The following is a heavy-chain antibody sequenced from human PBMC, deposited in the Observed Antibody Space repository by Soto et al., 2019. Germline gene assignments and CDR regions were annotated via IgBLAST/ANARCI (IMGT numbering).Heavy chain of an antibody. D-gene: IGHD2-2*01. CDR3: ARKVRCSSTSCYSHYYYYYYGMDV. CDR1: GGSFSGYY. CDR2: INHSGST. Sequence: KASETLSLTCAVYGGSFSGYYWSWIRQPPGKGLEWIGEINHSGSTNYNPSLKSRVTISVDTSKNQFSLKPSSVTAADTAVYYCARKVRCSSTSCYSHYYYYYYGMDVWGQGTTVTVSS. V-gene: IGHV4-34*01. J-gene: IGHJ6*02.